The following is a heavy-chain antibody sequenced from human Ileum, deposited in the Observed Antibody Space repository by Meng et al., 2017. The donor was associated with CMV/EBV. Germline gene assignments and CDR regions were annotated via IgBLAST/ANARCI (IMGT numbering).Heavy chain of an antibody. V-gene: IGHV3-23*01. J-gene: IGHJ4*02. CDR2: ISGSGAST. Sequence: GESLKISCVASGLTFSSYAIYWVRQAPGKGLQWVSFISGSGASTYYAESVKGRFSISRDNSKNTLYLQMSSLRAEDTAIYYCAKKGGQYFDYWGQGTLVTVSS. D-gene: IGHD2-15*01. CDR1: GLTFSSYA. CDR3: AKKGGQYFDY.